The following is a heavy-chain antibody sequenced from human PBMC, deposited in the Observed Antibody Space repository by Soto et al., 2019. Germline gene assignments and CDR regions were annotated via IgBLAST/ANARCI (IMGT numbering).Heavy chain of an antibody. CDR3: VRECSPHDILTSYYGMQV. J-gene: IGHJ6*02. D-gene: IGHD3-9*01. CDR2: ISGYNGNT. Sequence: QVQLVQSGAEVKKPGASVTVSCKASGYIFTSYGFGWVRQAPGQGLEWMGWISGYNGNTNYAQKFQGRVTMTADRSTSTAHMELRGMTSDDTAVYYCVRECSPHDILTSYYGMQVWGQGTTVTLS. CDR1: GYIFTSYG. V-gene: IGHV1-18*01.